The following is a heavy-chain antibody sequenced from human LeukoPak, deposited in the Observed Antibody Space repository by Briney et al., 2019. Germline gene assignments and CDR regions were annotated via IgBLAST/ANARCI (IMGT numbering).Heavy chain of an antibody. CDR1: GYTFTSYD. V-gene: IGHV1-8*01. J-gene: IGHJ6*03. CDR3: ARPGADPYYYYMDV. Sequence: ASVNVSCKPSGYTFTSYDINWVRQATGQGLEWVGWMNPISGNTGYAQKYQGRVTMTRNTSISTAYMELSSLRSEDTAVYDCARPGADPYYYYMDVWGKGTPVTVSS. D-gene: IGHD1-26*01. CDR2: MNPISGNT.